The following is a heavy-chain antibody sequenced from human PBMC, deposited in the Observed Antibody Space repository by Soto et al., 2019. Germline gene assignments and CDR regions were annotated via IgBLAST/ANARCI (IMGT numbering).Heavy chain of an antibody. CDR3: ARDGPTYCSGGSCYFDTNGFDY. V-gene: IGHV1-18*04. D-gene: IGHD2-15*01. CDR1: GYTFNSYG. J-gene: IGHJ4*02. Sequence: ASVKVSCKASGYTFNSYGISWVRQAPGQGLEWMGWINTYNGNTNYAQKLQGRVAMTTDTSTSTAYMELRSLRSDDTAVYYCARDGPTYCSGGSCYFDTNGFDYGVQGTLVTVSS. CDR2: INTYNGNT.